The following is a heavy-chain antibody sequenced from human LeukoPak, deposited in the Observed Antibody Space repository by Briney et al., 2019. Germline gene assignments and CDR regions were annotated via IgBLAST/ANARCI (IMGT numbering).Heavy chain of an antibody. Sequence: PSETLSLTCTVSGGSISGYYWSWIRQPPGKGLEWIGYIYYSGSTNYNPSLKSRVTISVDTSKNQFSLKLSSVTAADTAVYYCARHAVDSSGYYRYRFDYWGQGTLVTVSS. CDR1: GGSISGYY. CDR3: ARHAVDSSGYYRYRFDY. J-gene: IGHJ4*02. D-gene: IGHD3-22*01. V-gene: IGHV4-59*08. CDR2: IYYSGST.